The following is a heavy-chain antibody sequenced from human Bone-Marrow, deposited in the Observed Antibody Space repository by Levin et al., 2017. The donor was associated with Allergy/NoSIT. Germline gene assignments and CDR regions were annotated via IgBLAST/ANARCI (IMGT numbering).Heavy chain of an antibody. CDR3: ARGGRGYCSGGTCYRYYYYYGMDV. V-gene: IGHV1-8*01. D-gene: IGHD2-15*01. J-gene: IGHJ6*02. Sequence: PGASVKVSCKVSGYIFTSYEINWVRQAPGQGLEWMGWVNPNSGNTGYAQKFQGRVTMTRNSSLSTAYMELSSLKSEDTAVYYCARGGRGYCSGGTCYRYYYYYGMDVWGQGTTVTVSS. CDR2: VNPNSGNT. CDR1: GYIFTSYE.